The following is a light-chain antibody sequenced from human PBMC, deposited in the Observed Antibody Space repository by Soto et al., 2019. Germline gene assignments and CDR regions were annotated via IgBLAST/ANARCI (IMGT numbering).Light chain of an antibody. J-gene: IGKJ2*01. CDR2: KVS. CDR1: RRLVNSDGNTS. V-gene: IGKV2D-30*01. Sequence: DVVMTQSPLSLPVTLGQSASMSCRSSRRLVNSDGNTSLNWIQQRPGQSPRRLIYKVSNWDSEVPDRCSGSGSGTDFTLRISRVEAADVGLYYCMQATHWPPHTFGQGTKVESK. CDR3: MQATHWPPHT.